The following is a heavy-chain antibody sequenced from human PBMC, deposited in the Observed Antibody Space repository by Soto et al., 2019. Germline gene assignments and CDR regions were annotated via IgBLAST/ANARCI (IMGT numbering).Heavy chain of an antibody. CDR3: ARRGDYYDSSGYSDY. V-gene: IGHV4-39*01. J-gene: IGHJ4*02. Sequence: QLQLQESGPGLVKPSETLSLTCTVSGGSISSSSYYWGWIRQPPGKGLEWIGSIYYSGSTYYNPSLKSRVTIXXDXSXXQFSLKLSSVTAADTAVYYCARRGDYYDSSGYSDYWGQGTLVTVSS. CDR2: IYYSGST. D-gene: IGHD3-22*01. CDR1: GGSISSSSYY.